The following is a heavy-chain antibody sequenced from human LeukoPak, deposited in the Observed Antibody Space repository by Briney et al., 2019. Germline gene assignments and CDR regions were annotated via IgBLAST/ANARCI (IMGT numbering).Heavy chain of an antibody. CDR3: AKEIDTLGTNAFDI. V-gene: IGHV3-43*02. CDR1: GFTFDDYV. CDR2: IGGDGGST. Sequence: RGSLRLSCAASGFTFDDYVMHWVRQAPGQGLEWVSLIGGDGGSTYYADSVRGRFTISRDNSKNSLYLQMDSLTTEDTAFYYCAKEIDTLGTNAFDIWGQGTMVTVSS. J-gene: IGHJ3*02. D-gene: IGHD2-15*01.